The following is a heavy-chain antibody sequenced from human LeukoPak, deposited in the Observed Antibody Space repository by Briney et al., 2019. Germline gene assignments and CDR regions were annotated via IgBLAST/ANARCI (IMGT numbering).Heavy chain of an antibody. CDR2: ISYDGSNK. D-gene: IGHD3-22*01. CDR1: GFTFSSYA. J-gene: IGHJ4*02. CDR3: ARDALPHYDSSGYLDY. Sequence: GGSLRLSCAASGFTFSSYAMHWVRQAPGKGLEWVAVISYDGSNKYYADSVKGRLTISRDNSKNTLYLQMNSLRAEDTAVYYCARDALPHYDSSGYLDYWGQGTLVTVSS. V-gene: IGHV3-30*04.